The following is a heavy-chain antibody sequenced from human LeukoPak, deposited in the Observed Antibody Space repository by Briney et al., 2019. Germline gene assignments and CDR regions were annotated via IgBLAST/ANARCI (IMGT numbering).Heavy chain of an antibody. CDR3: AREGYTNGWYRN. V-gene: IGHV3-53*01. CDR1: GFIVSSNY. Sequence: PGGSLRLSCAASGFIVSSNYMSWVRQAPGKGLEWVSVIFSSGSTYYADSVKGRFTISRDNSKNTLYLQMNSLRAEDTAVYFCAREGYTNGWYRNWGQGTLVTVS. J-gene: IGHJ4*02. CDR2: IFSSGST. D-gene: IGHD6-19*01.